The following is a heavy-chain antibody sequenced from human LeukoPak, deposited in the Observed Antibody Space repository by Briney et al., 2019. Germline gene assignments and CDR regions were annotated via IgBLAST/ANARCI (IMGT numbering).Heavy chain of an antibody. V-gene: IGHV1-69*13. J-gene: IGHJ6*02. CDR2: IIPIFGTA. CDR1: GGTFSSYA. Sequence: ASVKVSCKASGGTFSSYAISWVRQAPGQGLEWMGGIIPIFGTANYAQKFQGRVTITADESTSTAYMELSSLRSEDTAVYYCARSYPPEGIAAAGIRGRYYYGMDVWGQGTTVTVSS. D-gene: IGHD6-13*01. CDR3: ARSYPPEGIAAAGIRGRYYYGMDV.